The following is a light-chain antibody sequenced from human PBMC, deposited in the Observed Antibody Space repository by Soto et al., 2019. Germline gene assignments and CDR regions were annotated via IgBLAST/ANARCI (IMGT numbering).Light chain of an antibody. J-gene: IGKJ1*01. V-gene: IGKV3-20*01. Sequence: EIVLTQSPGTLSLSPGERATLSCRASQSVSSSYLAWYQQKPGQAPRLVIYDASSRATGIPDRFSASGSGTDFTLTISRLEPDDFAVYYCQQYSSSPLTFGQGTKVDI. CDR3: QQYSSSPLT. CDR1: QSVSSSY. CDR2: DAS.